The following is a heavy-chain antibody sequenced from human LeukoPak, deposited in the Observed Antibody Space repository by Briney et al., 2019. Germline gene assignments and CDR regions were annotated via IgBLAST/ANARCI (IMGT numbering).Heavy chain of an antibody. CDR1: GGSISTYY. V-gene: IGHV4-59*01. Sequence: SETLSLTCTVSGGSISTYYWSWIRQPPGKGLVWIGYIYYSGNTNYNPSLKSRVTISVDTSKNQFSLKLGSVTAADTAVYYCAREVSGASEIDYWGQGTLVTVSS. D-gene: IGHD1-26*01. J-gene: IGHJ4*02. CDR2: IYYSGNT. CDR3: AREVSGASEIDY.